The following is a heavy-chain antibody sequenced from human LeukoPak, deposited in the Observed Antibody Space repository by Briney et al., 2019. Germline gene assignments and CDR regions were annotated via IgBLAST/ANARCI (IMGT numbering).Heavy chain of an antibody. V-gene: IGHV3-23*01. Sequence: GGSLRLSCAASGFTFSSYAMSWVRQAPGKGLEWVSAISGSGGSTYYADSVKGRFTISRDNSKNTLYLQMNSLRAEDTAVYYCVKPTYYYDSSGPDDYWGQGTLVTVSS. CDR1: GFTFSSYA. CDR3: VKPTYYYDSSGPDDY. CDR2: ISGSGGST. J-gene: IGHJ4*02. D-gene: IGHD3-22*01.